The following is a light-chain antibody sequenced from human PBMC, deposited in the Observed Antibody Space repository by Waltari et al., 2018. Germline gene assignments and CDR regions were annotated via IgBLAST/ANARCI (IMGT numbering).Light chain of an antibody. Sequence: DIVLTQSPGTLSLSPGERATLSCRASPSVRNFLAWYQQKPGQTPRLLIYGASSRATGIPDRFSGSGSATNFIITIIRLEHEDFAVYFCQQYSSSVMYTFGQGTKLEI. CDR3: QQYSSSVMYT. CDR1: PSVRNF. CDR2: GAS. J-gene: IGKJ2*01. V-gene: IGKV3-20*01.